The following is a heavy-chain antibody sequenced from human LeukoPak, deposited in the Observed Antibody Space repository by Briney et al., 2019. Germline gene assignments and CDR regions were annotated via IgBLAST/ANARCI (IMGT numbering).Heavy chain of an antibody. Sequence: GGSLRLSCAASGFTVSNNYMSWVRQAPEKGLECGSVIYSGGNTYYADYVKGRFTISRDNSKNTLYLQMNSLRAEDTAVFYCARGHADSSGSWYGRFDYWGQGTLVTVSS. J-gene: IGHJ4*02. CDR2: IYSGGNT. CDR1: GFTVSNNY. V-gene: IGHV3-53*01. CDR3: ARGHADSSGSWYGRFDY. D-gene: IGHD6-13*01.